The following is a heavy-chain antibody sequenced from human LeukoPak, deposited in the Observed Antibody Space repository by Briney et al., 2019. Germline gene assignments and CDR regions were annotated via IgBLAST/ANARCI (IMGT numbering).Heavy chain of an antibody. V-gene: IGHV4-4*07. CDR1: GEPLGTFY. CDR3: ARAHSGLYLDS. J-gene: IGHJ4*02. D-gene: IGHD2-15*01. CDR2: IHTNGYT. Sequence: SETLSLTCTVSGEPLGTFYWSWIRQPAGQGLEYIGRIHTNGYTNYKPSLNIRVTMSVDSSKNQFSLTLRSVTATDTAIYYCARAHSGLYLDSWGQGTLVTVSS.